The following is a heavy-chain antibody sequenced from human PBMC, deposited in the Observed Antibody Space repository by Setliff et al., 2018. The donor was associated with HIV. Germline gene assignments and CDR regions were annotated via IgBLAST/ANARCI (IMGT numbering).Heavy chain of an antibody. CDR3: ARGVRGVVNGMDV. J-gene: IGHJ6*02. CDR2: IKSKTDGGTT. V-gene: IGHV3-15*01. D-gene: IGHD3-10*01. Sequence: GGSLRLSCAASGFTFNNAWMTWVRQAPGKGLEWVGHIKSKTDGGTTDYAAPVKGRFTISRDDSKKTLYLQMNSRRAEDTAVYYCARGVRGVVNGMDVWGQGTMVTVSS. CDR1: GFTFNNAW.